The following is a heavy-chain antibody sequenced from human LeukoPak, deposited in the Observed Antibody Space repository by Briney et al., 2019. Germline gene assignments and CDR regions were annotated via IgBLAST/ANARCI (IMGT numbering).Heavy chain of an antibody. V-gene: IGHV3-9*01. J-gene: IGHJ4*02. Sequence: GGSLRLSCAASGFTFDDYAMHWVRRAPGKGLEWVSGISWNSGSIGYADSVKGRFTISRDNAKNPLYLQMNSLRAEDTALYYCAKDYDSSGASFDYWGQGTLVTVSS. CDR1: GFTFDDYA. CDR3: AKDYDSSGASFDY. D-gene: IGHD3-22*01. CDR2: ISWNSGSI.